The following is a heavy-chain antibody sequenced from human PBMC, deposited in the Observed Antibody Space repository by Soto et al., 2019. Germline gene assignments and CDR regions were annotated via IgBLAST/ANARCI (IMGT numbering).Heavy chain of an antibody. CDR1: GGTFSSYA. J-gene: IGHJ6*02. CDR2: IIPIFGTA. D-gene: IGHD3-3*02. Sequence: ASVKVSCKASGGTFSSYAISWVRQAPGQGLEWMGGIIPIFGTANYAQKLQGRVTITADKSTSTAYMELSSLRSEDTAVYYCASSTEPYYYYGMGVWGQGTTVTVSS. CDR3: ASSTEPYYYYGMGV. V-gene: IGHV1-69*06.